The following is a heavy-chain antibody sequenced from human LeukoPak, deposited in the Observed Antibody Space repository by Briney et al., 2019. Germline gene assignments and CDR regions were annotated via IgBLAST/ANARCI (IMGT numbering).Heavy chain of an antibody. Sequence: ASVKVSCKASGYTFTSYGISWVRQAPGQGLEWMGWISAYNGNPNYAQKLQGRVTMTTDTSTSTAYMELSSLRSEDTAVYYCAGRSVTSMVRGVTPPPGYYYYYMDVWGKGTTVTISS. CDR1: GYTFTSYG. V-gene: IGHV1-18*01. D-gene: IGHD3-10*01. J-gene: IGHJ6*03. CDR2: ISAYNGNP. CDR3: AGRSVTSMVRGVTPPPGYYYYYMDV.